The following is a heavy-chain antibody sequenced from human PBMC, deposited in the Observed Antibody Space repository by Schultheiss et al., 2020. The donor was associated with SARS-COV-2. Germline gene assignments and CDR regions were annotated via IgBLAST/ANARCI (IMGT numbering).Heavy chain of an antibody. V-gene: IGHV3-21*01. CDR1: GFTFSSYG. CDR3: ARVRHESDYYDSSGYYYYFDF. J-gene: IGHJ4*02. Sequence: GESLKISCAASGFTFSSYGMHWVRQAPGKGLEWVSSISSSSSYIYYADSVKGRFTISRDNAKNSLYLQMNSLRAEDTAVYYCARVRHESDYYDSSGYYYYFDFWGQGTLVTVSS. D-gene: IGHD3-22*01. CDR2: ISSSSSYI.